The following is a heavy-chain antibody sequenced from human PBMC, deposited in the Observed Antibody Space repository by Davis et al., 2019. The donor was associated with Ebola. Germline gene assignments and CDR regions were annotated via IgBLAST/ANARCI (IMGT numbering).Heavy chain of an antibody. CDR3: VRDPSPQIGQPGDH. V-gene: IGHV3-64D*06. D-gene: IGHD2/OR15-2a*01. J-gene: IGHJ4*02. CDR2: ISSDGGRT. Sequence: GESLKISCSASGFTFNSYGMHWLRLAPEKGLEYVSGISSDGGRTYYPDSVKGRFTISRDNSKNALYLQMNTLRGDDTAVYYCVRDPSPQIGQPGDHWGQGTLVTVSS. CDR1: GFTFNSYG.